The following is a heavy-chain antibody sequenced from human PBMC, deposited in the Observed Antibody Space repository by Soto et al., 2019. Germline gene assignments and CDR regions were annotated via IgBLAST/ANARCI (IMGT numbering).Heavy chain of an antibody. CDR1: GFTFSSYA. CDR2: ISGSGGST. J-gene: IGHJ4*02. V-gene: IGHV3-23*01. D-gene: IGHD3-22*01. Sequence: EVQLLESGGGLVQPGGSLRLSCAASGFTFSSYAMSWVRQAPGKGLEWVSAISGSGGSTYYADSVKGRFTISRDNSKNTLSLQMNSLRAEDTAVYYCAKRGRITMIVGGGFWGQGTLVTVSS. CDR3: AKRGRITMIVGGGF.